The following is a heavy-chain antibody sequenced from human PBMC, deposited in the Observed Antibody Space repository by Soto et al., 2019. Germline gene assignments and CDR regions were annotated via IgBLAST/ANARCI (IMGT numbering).Heavy chain of an antibody. Sequence: SSETLSLTCTVSGGSVSSGRNYWSWLRQRPGKGLEWIGYIYYSGSTNYNPSLKSRVTISVDTSKNQFSLKLSSVTAADTAVYYCANYPTTVTSDYWGQGTLVTVSS. V-gene: IGHV4-61*01. J-gene: IGHJ4*02. CDR3: ANYPTTVTSDY. CDR1: GGSVSSGRNY. D-gene: IGHD4-17*01. CDR2: IYYSGST.